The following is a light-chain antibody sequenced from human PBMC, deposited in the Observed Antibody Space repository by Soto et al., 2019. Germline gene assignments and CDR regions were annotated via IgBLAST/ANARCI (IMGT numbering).Light chain of an antibody. CDR3: QQTYHTPWT. J-gene: IGKJ1*01. Sequence: DIVMTQSPDSLAVSLGERATINCKSNQSVFSNSKNRNHLNWYQQRPGTAPKLLIYAASSLQNGVPSRFSGSGSGTDFTLTITGLQPEDFATYSCQQTYHTPWTFGQGTKVDI. CDR2: AAS. V-gene: IGKV1-39*01. CDR1: QSVFSNSKNRNH.